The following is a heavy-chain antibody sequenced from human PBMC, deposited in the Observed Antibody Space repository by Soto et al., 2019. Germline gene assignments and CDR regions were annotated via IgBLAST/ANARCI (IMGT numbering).Heavy chain of an antibody. CDR2: ISWNSGNI. V-gene: IGHV3-9*01. CDR3: AKVRFPGSRAPPSFQR. J-gene: IGHJ1*01. D-gene: IGHD6-13*01. Sequence: LRLSCAASGFTFDDYAMHWVRQPPGKGLEWVSGISWNSGNIDYADSVKGRFTISRDNAKNSLYLQMNSLITEDTALYYCAKVRFPGSRAPPSFQRWGQGTLVTVSS. CDR1: GFTFDDYA.